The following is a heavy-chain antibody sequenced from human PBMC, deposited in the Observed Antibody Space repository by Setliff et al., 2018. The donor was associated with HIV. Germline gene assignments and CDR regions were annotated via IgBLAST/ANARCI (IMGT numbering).Heavy chain of an antibody. CDR1: GFTFSGVW. CDR2: IKSKVHGGNT. J-gene: IGHJ4*02. V-gene: IGHV3-15*07. Sequence: GESLKISCAASGFTFSGVWMHWVRQAPGKGLEWVGRIKSKVHGGNTDYAAPVKGRFTISRDDSKNTLFLQMNSLKTEDTAVYYCARPQYYYDTSGDDDWGQGTLVTVSS. CDR3: ARPQYYYDTSGDDD. D-gene: IGHD3-22*01.